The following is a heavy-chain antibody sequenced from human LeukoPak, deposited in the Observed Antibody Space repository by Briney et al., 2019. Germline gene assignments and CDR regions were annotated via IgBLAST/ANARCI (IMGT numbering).Heavy chain of an antibody. CDR2: ISYDGSNK. V-gene: IGHV3-30*18. CDR3: AKDLGQWELRRPNAFDI. Sequence: GGSLRLSCAASGFTFSSYGMHWVRQAPGKGLEWVAVISYDGSNKYYADSVKGRFTISRDNSKNTLYLQMNSLRAEDTAVYYCAKDLGQWELRRPNAFDIWGQGTMVTVSS. J-gene: IGHJ3*02. CDR1: GFTFSSYG. D-gene: IGHD1-26*01.